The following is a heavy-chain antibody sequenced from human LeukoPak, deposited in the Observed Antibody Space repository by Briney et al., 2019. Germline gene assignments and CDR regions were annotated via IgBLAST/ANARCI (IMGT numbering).Heavy chain of an antibody. CDR3: AGRDGYNYYGY. D-gene: IGHD5-24*01. J-gene: IGHJ4*02. V-gene: IGHV4-31*03. CDR2: IYYSGST. Sequence: SETLSLTCTVSGGSISSGHYHWSWIRQHPGKGLEWIGYIYYSGSTHYNPSLKSRVTISVDTSKNQFSLKLSSVTAADTAVYYCAGRDGYNYYGYWGQGTLVTVSS. CDR1: GGSISSGHYH.